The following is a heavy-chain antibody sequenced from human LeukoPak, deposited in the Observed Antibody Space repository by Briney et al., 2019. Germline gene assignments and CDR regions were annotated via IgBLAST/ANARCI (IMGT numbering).Heavy chain of an antibody. CDR3: ARFHYCSSTNCYPRHFDY. V-gene: IGHV3-7*01. J-gene: IGHJ4*02. CDR2: IKQDATEQ. Sequence: GGSLRLSRAASGFTFSSYWMSWVRQAPGKGLEWVANIKQDATEQYYVESAKGRFTISRDNTKNSLYLQVNSLRAEDTAVYYCARFHYCSSTNCYPRHFDYWGQGTLVTVSS. D-gene: IGHD2-2*01. CDR1: GFTFSSYW.